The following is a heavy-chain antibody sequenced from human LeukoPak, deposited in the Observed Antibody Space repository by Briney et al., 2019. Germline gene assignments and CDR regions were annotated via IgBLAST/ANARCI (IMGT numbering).Heavy chain of an antibody. Sequence: GGSLRLSCAASGFTFSSYGMHWVRQAPGKGLEWVAFIRYDGSNKYYADSVKGRFTISRDNSKNTLYLQMNSLRAEDTAVYYCAKDPPLGYCSSTSCSSMASGQGTLVTVSS. V-gene: IGHV3-30*02. CDR2: IRYDGSNK. D-gene: IGHD2-2*01. CDR1: GFTFSSYG. CDR3: AKDPPLGYCSSTSCSSMA. J-gene: IGHJ5*02.